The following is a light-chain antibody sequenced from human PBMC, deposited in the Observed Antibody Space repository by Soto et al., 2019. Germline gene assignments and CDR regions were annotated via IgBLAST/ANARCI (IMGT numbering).Light chain of an antibody. CDR2: GAS. CDR3: QLYTILPQT. Sequence: IVMTKCVATVSVSTGERATLSCRASQSVSSNLAWYQQKPGQAPRLLIYGASTRATGIPARFSGSGSGTEFTLTISSLQSEDLAVYYSQLYTILPQTYGQGTKV. V-gene: IGKV3-15*01. CDR1: QSVSSN. J-gene: IGKJ1*01.